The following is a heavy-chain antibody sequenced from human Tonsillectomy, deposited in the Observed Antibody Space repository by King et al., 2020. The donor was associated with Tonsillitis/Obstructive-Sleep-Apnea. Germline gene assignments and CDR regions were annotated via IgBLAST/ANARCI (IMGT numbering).Heavy chain of an antibody. CDR1: GFPFSIYA. CDR3: AKDKGIDY. CDR2: IPGSGDST. J-gene: IGHJ4*02. V-gene: IGHV3-23*04. Sequence: QLVQSGGGLVQPGGSLRLSCASSGFPFSIYAMSWVRQAPGRGLEWVSGIPGSGDSTYYAGSVKGRFTVSRDNSKNTLFLQMNSLRAEDTALYYCAKDKGIDYWGQGTLVTVSS.